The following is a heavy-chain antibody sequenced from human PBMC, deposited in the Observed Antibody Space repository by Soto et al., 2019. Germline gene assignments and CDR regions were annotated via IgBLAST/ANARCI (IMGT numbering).Heavy chain of an antibody. CDR3: ARIMYDFWSENWFDP. Sequence: QVQLVQSGAEVKKPGSSVKVSCKASGGTFSSYAMSWVRQAPGKGLEWVSYISSSGSTIYYADSVKGRFTISRDNAKNSLYLQMNSLRAEDTAVYYCARIMYDFWSENWFDPWGQGTLVTVSS. CDR2: ISSSGSTI. V-gene: IGHV3-11*01. J-gene: IGHJ5*02. D-gene: IGHD3-3*01. CDR1: GGTFSSYA.